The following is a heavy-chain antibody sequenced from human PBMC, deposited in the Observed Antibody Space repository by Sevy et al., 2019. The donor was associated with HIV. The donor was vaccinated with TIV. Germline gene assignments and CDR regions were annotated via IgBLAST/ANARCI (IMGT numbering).Heavy chain of an antibody. CDR1: GFTFSSYA. CDR3: ARNTASSAQIGYFQH. J-gene: IGHJ1*01. D-gene: IGHD3-22*01. V-gene: IGHV3-23*01. CDR2: ISGSGGST. Sequence: GGSLRLSCAASGFTFSSYAMSCVRQAPGKGLEWVSAISGSGGSTYYADSVKGRFTISRDNSKNTLYLQMNSLRAEDTAVYYCARNTASSAQIGYFQHWGQGTLVTVSS.